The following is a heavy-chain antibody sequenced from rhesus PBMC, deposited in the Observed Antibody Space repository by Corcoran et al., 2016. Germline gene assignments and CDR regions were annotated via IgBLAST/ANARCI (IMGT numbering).Heavy chain of an antibody. CDR3: AKEGAAGYWYFDL. Sequence: EVQLVESGGGLVQPGGSLRLSCAASGFTFSAYGMSWVRQASGKGLELVSYISNGGGSTYYAESVRGRFTNSRDNSKNTLSLQLTSLRLEDTAVYYCAKEGAAGYWYFDLWGPGTPITISS. CDR2: ISNGGGST. D-gene: IGHD6-13*01. J-gene: IGHJ2*01. V-gene: IGHV3S5*01. CDR1: GFTFSAYG.